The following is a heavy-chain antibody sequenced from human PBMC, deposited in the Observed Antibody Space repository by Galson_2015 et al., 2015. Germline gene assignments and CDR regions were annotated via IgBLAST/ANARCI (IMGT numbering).Heavy chain of an antibody. CDR3: ARGKSITMVQGAARARYYYMDV. CDR1: GFTFSSYA. V-gene: IGHV3-30*01. J-gene: IGHJ6*03. CDR2: ISYDGSNK. D-gene: IGHD3-10*01. Sequence: SLRLSCAASGFTFSSYAMHWVRQAPGKGLEWVAVISYDGSNKYYADSVKGRFTISRDNSKNTLYLQMNSLRAEDTAVYYCARGKSITMVQGAARARYYYMDVWGKGTTVTVSS.